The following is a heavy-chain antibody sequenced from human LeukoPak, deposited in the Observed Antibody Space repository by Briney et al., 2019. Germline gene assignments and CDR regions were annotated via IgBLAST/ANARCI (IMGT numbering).Heavy chain of an antibody. V-gene: IGHV4-34*01. Sequence: SETLSLTCAVYGGSFSGYYWSWIRQPPGKGPEWIGEINHSGSTNYNPSLKSRVTISVDTSKNQFSLKLSSVTAADTAVYYCARVLSTIFGASGAIDPWGQGTLVTVSS. CDR3: ARVLSTIFGASGAIDP. CDR1: GGSFSGYY. CDR2: INHSGST. J-gene: IGHJ5*02. D-gene: IGHD3-3*01.